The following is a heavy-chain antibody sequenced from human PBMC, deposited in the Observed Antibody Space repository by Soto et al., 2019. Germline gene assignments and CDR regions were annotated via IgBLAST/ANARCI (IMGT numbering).Heavy chain of an antibody. J-gene: IGHJ6*02. CDR1: GFTFSSYA. Sequence: EVQLLESGGGLVQPGGSLRLSCEASGFTFSSYAMSWVRQAPGKGLEWVSGISGSGGSTYYADSVKGRFTVSRDNSKNTLYLQRNSLRAEDTAVYYCAKSVEWLFHYYYGMDVWGQGTTVTVSS. CDR2: ISGSGGST. V-gene: IGHV3-23*01. CDR3: AKSVEWLFHYYYGMDV. D-gene: IGHD3-3*01.